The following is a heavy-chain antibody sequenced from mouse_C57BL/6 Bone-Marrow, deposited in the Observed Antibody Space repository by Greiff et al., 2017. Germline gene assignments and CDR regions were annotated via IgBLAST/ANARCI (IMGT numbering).Heavy chain of an antibody. CDR3: ARSGIYYDYGAWFAY. Sequence: QVQLQQSGAELMKPGASVKLSCKATGYTFTGYWIEWVKQRPGHGLEWIGEILPGSGSTNYNEKFTGKATFTADTSSNTAYMQLSSLTTEDSAIYYGARSGIYYDYGAWFAYWGQGTLVTVSA. V-gene: IGHV1-9*01. CDR2: ILPGSGST. J-gene: IGHJ3*01. CDR1: GYTFTGYW. D-gene: IGHD2-4*01.